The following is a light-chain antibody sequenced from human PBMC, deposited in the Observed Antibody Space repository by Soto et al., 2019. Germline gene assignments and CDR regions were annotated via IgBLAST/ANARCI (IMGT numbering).Light chain of an antibody. V-gene: IGKV1-39*01. J-gene: IGKJ1*01. Sequence: DIQTTQSPSSLSASIGDRIIITCRASQSISSSLHWYQQKPEKAPKLLISAASSLQSGVPSRFSGSGSGTDFTLTISSLQAEDFATYYCQQGYSSPWTFGHGTKVDIK. CDR1: QSISSS. CDR3: QQGYSSPWT. CDR2: AAS.